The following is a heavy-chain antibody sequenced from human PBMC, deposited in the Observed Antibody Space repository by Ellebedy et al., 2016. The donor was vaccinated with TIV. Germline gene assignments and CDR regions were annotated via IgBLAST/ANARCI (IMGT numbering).Heavy chain of an antibody. V-gene: IGHV1-18*01. J-gene: IGHJ1*01. CDR2: ISIYNGNT. Sequence: ASVKVSXXASGYTFTSYGISWVRQAPGQGLEWMGWISIYNGNTNYAQKFQGRVTMTTDTSTSTAHMELRSLRSDDTAVYYCARNARSEYFQHWGQGTLVTVSS. CDR3: ARNARSEYFQH. D-gene: IGHD2-2*01. CDR1: GYTFTSYG.